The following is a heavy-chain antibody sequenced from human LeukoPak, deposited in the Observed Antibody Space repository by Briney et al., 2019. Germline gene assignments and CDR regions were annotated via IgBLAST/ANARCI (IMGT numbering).Heavy chain of an antibody. D-gene: IGHD3-10*01. CDR3: ARGPYASGSYGRRGWVHYMDV. CDR2: ISSSGSTI. CDR1: GFTFSSYE. V-gene: IGHV3-48*03. Sequence: PGGSLRLSCAASGFTFSSYEMNWVRQAPGKGLEWVSYISSSGSTIYYADSVKGRFTISRDNAKNSLYLQMNSLRADDTAVYYYARGPYASGSYGRRGWVHYMDVWGKGTTVTISS. J-gene: IGHJ6*03.